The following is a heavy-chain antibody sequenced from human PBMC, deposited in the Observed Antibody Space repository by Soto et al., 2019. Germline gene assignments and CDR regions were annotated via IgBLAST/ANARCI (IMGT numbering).Heavy chain of an antibody. D-gene: IGHD3-10*01. J-gene: IGHJ3*02. CDR1: GFTFSSYW. V-gene: IGHV3-7*01. CDR2: IKQDGSEK. Sequence: GGSLRLSCAASGFTFSSYWMSWVRQAPGKGLEWVANIKQDGSEKYYVDSVKGRFTISRDNAKSSLYLQMNSLRAEDTAVYYCARDRGYPDSFDIWXQGTMVTVSS. CDR3: ARDRGYPDSFDI.